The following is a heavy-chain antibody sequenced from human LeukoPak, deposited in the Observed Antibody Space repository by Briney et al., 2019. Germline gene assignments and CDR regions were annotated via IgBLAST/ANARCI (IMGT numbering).Heavy chain of an antibody. CDR2: IYYSGSA. Sequence: PSETLSLTCTVSGCSISSRSYFWGWIRQPPGKGLVLIGSIYYSGSAYYNPSLKSRVTISVDTSKNQFSLKLSSVTAADTAVYYCARRAVGKPFDYWGQGTLVTVSS. CDR3: ARRAVGKPFDY. D-gene: IGHD6-19*01. V-gene: IGHV4-39*01. CDR1: GCSISSRSYF. J-gene: IGHJ4*02.